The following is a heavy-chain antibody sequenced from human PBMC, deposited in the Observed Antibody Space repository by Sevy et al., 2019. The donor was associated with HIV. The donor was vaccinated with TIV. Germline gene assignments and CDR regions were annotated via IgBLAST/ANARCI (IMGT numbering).Heavy chain of an antibody. V-gene: IGHV3-23*01. D-gene: IGHD3-10*01. CDR2: ITGTGGDA. Sequence: GGSLRLSCTPSGFSFNSYALTWVRQAPGRGLEWVSTITGTGGDAYYADSVRGRFTISRDNFKNILYLQMDSLRVEDTAVYYCAKVRGSGRYDLDYWDQGTLVTVSS. CDR1: GFSFNSYA. CDR3: AKVRGSGRYDLDY. J-gene: IGHJ4*02.